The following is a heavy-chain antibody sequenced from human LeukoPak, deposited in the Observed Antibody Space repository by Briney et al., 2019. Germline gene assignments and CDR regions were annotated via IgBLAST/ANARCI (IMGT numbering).Heavy chain of an antibody. CDR3: ARATTLPACLDV. D-gene: IGHD2-2*01. V-gene: IGHV3-66*01. J-gene: IGHJ6*02. CDR2: IYGGGST. CDR1: GFTVSSNY. Sequence: GGSLRLSCAASGFTVSSNYMSWVRQAPGKGLEWVSVIYGGGSTYYADSVKGRFTISRDNSKNTLYLQMNSLRAEDTAVYYCARATTLPACLDVWGQGTTVTVSS.